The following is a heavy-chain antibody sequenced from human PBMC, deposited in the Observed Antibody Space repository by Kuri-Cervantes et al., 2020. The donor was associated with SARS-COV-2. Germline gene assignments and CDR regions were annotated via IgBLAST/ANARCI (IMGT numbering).Heavy chain of an antibody. Sequence: SETLSLTCTVSGGSISSSSYYWGWIRQPPGKGLEWIGSIYYSGSTYYNPSPKSRVTISVDTSKNQFSLKLSSVTAADTAVYYCARVGGYCSSTSCYNHAFDIWGQGTMVTVSS. CDR1: GGSISSSSYY. J-gene: IGHJ3*02. CDR2: IYYSGST. D-gene: IGHD2-2*02. V-gene: IGHV4-39*07. CDR3: ARVGGYCSSTSCYNHAFDI.